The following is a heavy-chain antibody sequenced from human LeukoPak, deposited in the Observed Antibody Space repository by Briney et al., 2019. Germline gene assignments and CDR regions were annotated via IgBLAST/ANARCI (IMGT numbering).Heavy chain of an antibody. CDR3: AERVITMIGGV. Sequence: GGSLRLSCTASGFTFSSYYMSWVRQAPGRGLEWVSDINSSSSTIYYADLERGRCTISGDNDKHSLYLQMNRKSAEDTRVYFCAERVITMIGGVWGKGTTVTISS. CDR2: INSSSSTI. V-gene: IGHV3-48*04. CDR1: GFTFSSYY. J-gene: IGHJ6*04. D-gene: IGHD3-10*02.